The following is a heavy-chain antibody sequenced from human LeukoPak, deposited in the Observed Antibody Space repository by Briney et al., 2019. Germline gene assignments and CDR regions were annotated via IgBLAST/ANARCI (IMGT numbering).Heavy chain of an antibody. CDR2: INPNRGGT. Sequence: ASVKVSCKASGYTFTSYAMHWVRQAPGQGLEWMGWINPNRGGTKYAQKFQGRVTMTRDTSISTAYMELSSLRSDDTAVYYCARGGKLMITMVRGALASRDAFDIWGQGTMVTVSS. CDR3: ARGGKLMITMVRGALASRDAFDI. CDR1: GYTFTSYA. V-gene: IGHV1-2*02. J-gene: IGHJ3*02. D-gene: IGHD3-10*01.